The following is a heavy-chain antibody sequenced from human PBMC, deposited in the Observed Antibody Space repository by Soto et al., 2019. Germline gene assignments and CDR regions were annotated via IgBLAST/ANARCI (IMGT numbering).Heavy chain of an antibody. J-gene: IGHJ5*02. CDR1: GYTFTSYY. Sequence: ASVKVSCKASGYTFTSYYMHWVRQAPGQGLEWMGIINPSGGSTSHAQKFQGRVTMTRDTSTSTVYMELSSLRSEDTAVYYCARDRSNYGSGTRGWFDPWGQGTLVTVYS. D-gene: IGHD3-10*01. V-gene: IGHV1-46*01. CDR2: INPSGGST. CDR3: ARDRSNYGSGTRGWFDP.